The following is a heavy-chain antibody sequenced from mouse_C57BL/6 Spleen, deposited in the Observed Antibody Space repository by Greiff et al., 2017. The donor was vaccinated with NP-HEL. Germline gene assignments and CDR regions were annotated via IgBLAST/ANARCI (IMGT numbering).Heavy chain of an antibody. J-gene: IGHJ2*01. V-gene: IGHV5-4*01. CDR3: ARDGSNFDY. CDR2: ISDGGSYT. Sequence: EVKLMESGGGLVKPGGSLKLSCAASGFTFSSYAMSWVRQTPEKRLEWVATISDGGSYTYYPDNVKGRFTISRDNAKNNLYLQMSHLKSEDTAIYYCARDGSNFDYWGQGTTLTVSS. CDR1: GFTFSSYA. D-gene: IGHD1-1*01.